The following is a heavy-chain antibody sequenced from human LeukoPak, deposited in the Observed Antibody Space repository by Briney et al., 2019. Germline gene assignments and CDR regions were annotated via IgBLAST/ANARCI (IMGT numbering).Heavy chain of an antibody. J-gene: IGHJ6*02. CDR3: ARLGPADYYYYYGMDV. CDR2: ISGSGGST. Sequence: GGSLRLSCAASGFTFSSYAMSWVRQAPGKGLEWVSAISGSGGSTYYADSVKGRFTISRDNSKNTLYLQMNSLRAEDTAVYYCARLGPADYYYYYGMDVWGQGTTVTVSS. D-gene: IGHD6-25*01. CDR1: GFTFSSYA. V-gene: IGHV3-23*01.